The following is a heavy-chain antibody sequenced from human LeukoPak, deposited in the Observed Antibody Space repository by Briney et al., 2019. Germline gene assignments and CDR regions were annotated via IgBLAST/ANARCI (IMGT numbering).Heavy chain of an antibody. Sequence: GGSLRLSCAASGFTFSSFAMSWVRQAPGKGLEWVSAISGSGGSTYYADSVKGRFTISRDNSKNTLHLQMNSLRAEDTAVYYCAKRGGLPPLDYYYYYMDVWGKWTTVTVSS. CDR3: AKRGGLPPLDYYYYYMDV. V-gene: IGHV3-23*01. D-gene: IGHD2-21*02. CDR2: ISGSGGST. J-gene: IGHJ6*03. CDR1: GFTFSSFA.